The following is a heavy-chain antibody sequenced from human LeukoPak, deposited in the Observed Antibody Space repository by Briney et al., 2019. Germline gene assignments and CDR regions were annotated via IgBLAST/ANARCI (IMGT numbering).Heavy chain of an antibody. D-gene: IGHD6-19*01. Sequence: GGPLRLSCAASGFIFSSYWMSWVRQAPGKGLEWVANIKEDGSEKYYVDSVKGRFTISRDNAKNSLYLQMNSLRAEDTAVYYCARVAWVTSAWCIDYWGQGTLVTVSS. CDR2: IKEDGSEK. CDR1: GFIFSSYW. J-gene: IGHJ4*02. V-gene: IGHV3-7*05. CDR3: ARVAWVTSAWCIDY.